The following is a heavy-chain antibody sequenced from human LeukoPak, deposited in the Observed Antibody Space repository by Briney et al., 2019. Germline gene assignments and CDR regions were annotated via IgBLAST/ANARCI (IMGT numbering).Heavy chain of an antibody. Sequence: GRSLRLSCEASGFIFSNYAVHWVRQAPGKGLEWAALISYDGSNKQFADSVKGRFTISRDNSKNTLYLQMNSLRAEDTAVYYCARYDARYGMDVWGQGTTVTVSS. CDR1: GFIFSNYA. CDR2: ISYDGSNK. CDR3: ARYDARYGMDV. D-gene: IGHD1-1*01. J-gene: IGHJ6*02. V-gene: IGHV3-30-3*01.